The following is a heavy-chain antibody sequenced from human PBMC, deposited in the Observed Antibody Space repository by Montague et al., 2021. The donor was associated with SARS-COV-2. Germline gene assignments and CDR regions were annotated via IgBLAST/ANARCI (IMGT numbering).Heavy chain of an antibody. Sequence: TLSLTCTVSGGSISSGGYYWSWIRQHPGKGLEWIGYIYYSGXTXYXXXXKXRVTISVDTSKNQFSLKLSSVTAADTAVYYCARDRRTITMVRGVTHWFDPWGKGTLVTVSS. D-gene: IGHD3-10*01. V-gene: IGHV4-31*03. CDR3: ARDRRTITMVRGVTHWFDP. J-gene: IGHJ5*02. CDR2: IYYSGXT. CDR1: GGSISSGGYY.